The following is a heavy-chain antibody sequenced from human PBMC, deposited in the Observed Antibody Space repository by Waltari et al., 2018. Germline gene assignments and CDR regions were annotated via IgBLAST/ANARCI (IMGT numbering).Heavy chain of an antibody. CDR3: ARDSTPGFNYGPSFDY. D-gene: IGHD5-18*01. V-gene: IGHV4-59*11. CDR1: GGPIIGHY. J-gene: IGHJ4*02. Sequence: QVQLQASGPGLVKPSETLSLPCTASGGPIIGHYWRWMRQPPGKRLEWIGFISNSGSTNYTPSLESRVSISVDTSKNQLSLKLNTVTATDTAVYYCARDSTPGFNYGPSFDYWGQGTLVTVSS. CDR2: ISNSGST.